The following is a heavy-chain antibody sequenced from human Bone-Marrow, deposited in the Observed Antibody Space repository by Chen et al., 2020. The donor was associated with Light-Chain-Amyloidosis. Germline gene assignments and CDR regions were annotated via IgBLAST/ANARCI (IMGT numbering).Heavy chain of an antibody. J-gene: IGHJ3*02. D-gene: IGHD3-9*01. CDR3: AKDISYDDILPGYPADAFDI. V-gene: IGHV3-23*04. CDR1: GFAFSSYA. Sequence: EVQLVESGGGLLQRGGSLRLSCAASGFAFSSYAMSWVRQAPGKGREWVSTISGSGGSRYYGDPVKGRLTISRDNSKNALFLKMNSLRAEDTAVYYCAKDISYDDILPGYPADAFDIWGQGTMVTVSS. CDR2: ISGSGGSR.